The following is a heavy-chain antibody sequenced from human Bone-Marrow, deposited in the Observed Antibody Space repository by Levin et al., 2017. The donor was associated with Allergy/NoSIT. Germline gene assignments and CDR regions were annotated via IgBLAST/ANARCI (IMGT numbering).Heavy chain of an antibody. CDR1: GFTFSSYW. V-gene: IGHV3-74*01. D-gene: IGHD6-25*01. Sequence: HGESLKISCAASGFTFSSYWMHWVRQAPGKGLVWVSRINSDGSSTSYADSVKGRFTISRDNAKNTLYLQMNSLRAEDTAVYYCARDRGCRLYNWFDPWGQGTLVTVSS. CDR3: ARDRGCRLYNWFDP. J-gene: IGHJ5*02. CDR2: INSDGSST.